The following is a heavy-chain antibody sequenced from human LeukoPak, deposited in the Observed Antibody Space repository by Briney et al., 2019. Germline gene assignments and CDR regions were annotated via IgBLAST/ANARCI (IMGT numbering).Heavy chain of an antibody. CDR2: ITASGADT. CDR3: AKRLTGAGTSPWTH. J-gene: IGHJ4*02. V-gene: IGHV3-23*01. CDR1: GFTFNTFA. D-gene: IGHD6-19*01. Sequence: PGGSLRLSCAASGFTFNTFAMNWVRQVPGKGLEWVSAITASGADTYYADSVRGRFTISRDNSKDTVYLQMNSLRADDTALYYCAKRLTGAGTSPWTHGGQGTLVTVSS.